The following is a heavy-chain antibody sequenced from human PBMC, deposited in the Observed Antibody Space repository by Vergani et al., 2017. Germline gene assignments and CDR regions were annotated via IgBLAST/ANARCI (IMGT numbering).Heavy chain of an antibody. Sequence: EVQLLESGGGLVQPGGSLRLSCAASGFTFSSYAMSWVRQAPGKGLEWVSAISGSGGSTYYADSVKGRFTISRDNSKNTLYLQMNSLRAEDSAVYYCAKSRHPLRGFDYWGQGTLVTVSS. CDR1: GFTFSSYA. D-gene: IGHD6-6*01. J-gene: IGHJ4*02. V-gene: IGHV3-23*01. CDR2: ISGSGGST. CDR3: AKSRHPLRGFDY.